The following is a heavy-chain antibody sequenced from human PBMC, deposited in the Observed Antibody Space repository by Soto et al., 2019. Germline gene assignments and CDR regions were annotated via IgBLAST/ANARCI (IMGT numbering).Heavy chain of an antibody. CDR1: GFTFSSYA. J-gene: IGHJ1*01. Sequence: GGSLRLSCAASGFTFSSYAMSWVRQAPGKGLEWVSAISGSGGSTYYADSVKGRFTISRDNSKNTLYLQMNSLRAEDTAVYYCAKEIVRELPKSEYFQHWGQGTLVTVSS. CDR2: ISGSGGST. D-gene: IGHD1-26*01. CDR3: AKEIVRELPKSEYFQH. V-gene: IGHV3-23*01.